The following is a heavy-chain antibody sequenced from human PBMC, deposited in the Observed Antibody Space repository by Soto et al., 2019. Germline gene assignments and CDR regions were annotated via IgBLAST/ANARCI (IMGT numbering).Heavy chain of an antibody. CDR1: GFIFSSYA. Sequence: GGSLRLSCAASGFIFSSYAMSWVRQAPGKGLEWVSAISGSGTTAYYADSVKGRFTFSRDNSKSTMYLQISSLRAEDTAVYYCAKTTDGWFSAFEIWGQGTMVTVS. D-gene: IGHD6-19*01. CDR2: ISGSGTTA. J-gene: IGHJ3*02. V-gene: IGHV3-23*01. CDR3: AKTTDGWFSAFEI.